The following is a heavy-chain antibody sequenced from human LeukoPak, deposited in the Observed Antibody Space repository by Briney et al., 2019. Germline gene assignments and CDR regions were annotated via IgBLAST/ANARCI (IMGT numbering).Heavy chain of an antibody. D-gene: IGHD2-2*01. CDR3: ARHRLGSSTSCFDY. CDR2: IYYSGST. V-gene: IGHV4-39*01. Sequence: PSETLCLTCTVSGVSISSSGYYWGWIAQAPGKGLEWIGSIYYSGSTYDNPSLKSQATISVDTTKNQFSLKLSSVTAADTAVYYCARHRLGSSTSCFDYWGQGTLVTVSS. CDR1: GVSISSSGYY. J-gene: IGHJ4*02.